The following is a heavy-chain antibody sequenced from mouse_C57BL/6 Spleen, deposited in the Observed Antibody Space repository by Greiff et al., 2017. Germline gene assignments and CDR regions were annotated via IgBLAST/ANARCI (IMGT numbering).Heavy chain of an antibody. CDR1: GYTFTSYW. D-gene: IGHD2-1*01. J-gene: IGHJ1*03. Sequence: QVQLQQPGAELVRPGTSVKLSCKASGYTFTSYWMHWVKQRPGQGLEWIGVIDPSDSYTNYNQKFKGKATLTVDTSSSTAYMQLSSLTSEDSAVYYCARASGNYGVPYVDVWGTGTTVTVSS. CDR2: IDPSDSYT. V-gene: IGHV1-59*01. CDR3: ARASGNYGVPYVDV.